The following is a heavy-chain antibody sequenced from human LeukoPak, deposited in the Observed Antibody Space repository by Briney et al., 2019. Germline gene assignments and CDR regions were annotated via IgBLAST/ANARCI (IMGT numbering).Heavy chain of an antibody. CDR3: AKPHDSSGYFPSDY. CDR1: GFTFSTYA. J-gene: IGHJ4*02. D-gene: IGHD3-22*01. CDR2: ISGSGDST. Sequence: GGSLRLSCAASGFTFSTYAVNWVRQAPGKGLEWVSTISGSGDSTYYADSVKGRFTISRDNSKNTLYLQMNSLRAEDTAVYYCAKPHDSSGYFPSDYWGQGTLVTVSS. V-gene: IGHV3-23*01.